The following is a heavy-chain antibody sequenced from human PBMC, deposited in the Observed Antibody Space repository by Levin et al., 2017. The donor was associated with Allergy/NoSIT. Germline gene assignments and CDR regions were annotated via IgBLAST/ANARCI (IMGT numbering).Heavy chain of an antibody. V-gene: IGHV4-34*01. D-gene: IGHD3-10*01. CDR3: ARVTMVRGVILHYYYGMDV. Sequence: KPSETLSLTCAVYGGSFSGYFWSWIRQPPGKGLEWIGEINHSGSTNYNPSLKSRVTMSEDTSKNQFSLKLSSVTAADTAVYYCARVTMVRGVILHYYYGMDVWGQGTTVTVSS. CDR1: GGSFSGYF. CDR2: INHSGST. J-gene: IGHJ6*02.